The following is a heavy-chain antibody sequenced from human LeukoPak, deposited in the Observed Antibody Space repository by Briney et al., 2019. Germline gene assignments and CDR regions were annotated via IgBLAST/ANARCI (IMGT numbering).Heavy chain of an antibody. CDR2: IYTSGST. CDR1: GGSISSYY. D-gene: IGHD4-17*01. Sequence: SETLPLTCTVSGGSISSYYWNWIRQPAGEGLEWIGRIYTSGSTNYNPSLKSRVTMSVDTSKNQFSLKLNSVTAADTAVYYCARRGGRHYGDYYYYMDVWGKGTTVTVSS. V-gene: IGHV4-4*07. CDR3: ARRGGRHYGDYYYYMDV. J-gene: IGHJ6*03.